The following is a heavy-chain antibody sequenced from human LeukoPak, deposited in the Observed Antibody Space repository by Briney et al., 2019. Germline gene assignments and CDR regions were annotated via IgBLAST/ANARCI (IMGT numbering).Heavy chain of an antibody. CDR3: AKDRTPHYYYDSSGYYPDY. CDR1: GFTFSSYS. D-gene: IGHD3-22*01. CDR2: ISSSSSYI. V-gene: IGHV3-21*01. J-gene: IGHJ4*02. Sequence: GGSLRLSCAASGFTFSSYSMNWVRQAPGKGLEWVSSISSSSSYIYYADSVKGRFTISRDNAKNSLYLQMNSLRAEDTAVYYCAKDRTPHYYYDSSGYYPDYWGQGTLVTVSS.